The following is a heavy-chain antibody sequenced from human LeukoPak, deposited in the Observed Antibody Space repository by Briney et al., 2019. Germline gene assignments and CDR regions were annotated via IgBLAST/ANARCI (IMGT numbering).Heavy chain of an antibody. CDR1: GFTFSSYS. CDR2: ISSSSSYI. D-gene: IGHD2-15*01. Sequence: PGGSLRLSCAASGFTFSSYSMNWVRQAPGKGLEWVSSISSSSSYIYYADSVKGRFTISRDNAKNSLYLQMNSLRAEDTAVYYCARFECSGGSCYSNYFDYWGQGTLVTVSS. CDR3: ARFECSGGSCYSNYFDY. J-gene: IGHJ4*02. V-gene: IGHV3-21*01.